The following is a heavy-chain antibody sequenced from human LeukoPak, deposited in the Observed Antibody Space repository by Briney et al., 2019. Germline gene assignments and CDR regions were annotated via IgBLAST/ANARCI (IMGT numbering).Heavy chain of an antibody. D-gene: IGHD2-15*01. CDR1: GFTFSSYG. CDR2: IWYDGSNK. CDR3: ARDRSVRYFDY. J-gene: IGHJ4*02. Sequence: GGSLRLSCAASGFTFSSYGMHWVRQAPGKGLEWVAVIWYDGSNKYYADSVKGRFTISRDTPKNTLYLQMNGLRAEDTAVYYCARDRSVRYFDYWGQGALVTVSS. V-gene: IGHV3-33*01.